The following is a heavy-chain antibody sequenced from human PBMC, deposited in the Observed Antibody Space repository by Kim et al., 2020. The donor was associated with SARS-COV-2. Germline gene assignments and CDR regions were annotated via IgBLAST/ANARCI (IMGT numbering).Heavy chain of an antibody. CDR2: ISGSGGST. Sequence: GGSLRLSCAASGFTFSSYAMSWVRQAPGKGLEWVSAISGSGGSTYYADSVKGRFTISRDNSKNTLYLQMNSLRAEDTAVYYCAKPPEMATILYYFDYWGQGTLVTVSS. J-gene: IGHJ4*02. D-gene: IGHD5-12*01. CDR3: AKPPEMATILYYFDY. V-gene: IGHV3-23*01. CDR1: GFTFSSYA.